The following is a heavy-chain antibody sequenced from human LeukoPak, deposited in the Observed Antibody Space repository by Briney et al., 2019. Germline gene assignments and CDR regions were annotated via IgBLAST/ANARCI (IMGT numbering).Heavy chain of an antibody. CDR1: GGSISRYY. D-gene: IGHD3-9*01. CDR3: ARTEYYDILTGYLPFQH. Sequence: PSETLSLTCTVSGGSISRYYWSWIRQPPGKGLEWIGYIYYSGSTNYNPSLKSRVTISVDTSKNQFSLKLSSVTAADTAVYYCARTEYYDILTGYLPFQHWGQGTLVTVSS. J-gene: IGHJ1*01. V-gene: IGHV4-59*01. CDR2: IYYSGST.